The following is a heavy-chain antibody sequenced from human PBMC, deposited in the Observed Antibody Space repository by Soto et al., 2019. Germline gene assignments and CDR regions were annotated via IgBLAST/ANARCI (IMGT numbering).Heavy chain of an antibody. J-gene: IGHJ5*02. CDR1: VYTFTSYA. CDR3: ARDAAEGFHWFDH. D-gene: IGHD6-13*01. CDR2: INAGNGNT. Sequence: GASVKVSCKASVYTFTSYAIHWVRQAPGQRLEWMGWINAGNGNTKYSQKSQGRVTITRDTSASTAYMELSSLRSEDTAVYYCARDAAEGFHWFDHWGQGTLVTVSS. V-gene: IGHV1-3*01.